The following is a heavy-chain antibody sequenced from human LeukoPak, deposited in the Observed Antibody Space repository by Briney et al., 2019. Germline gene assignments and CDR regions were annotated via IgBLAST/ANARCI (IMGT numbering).Heavy chain of an antibody. D-gene: IGHD3-22*01. V-gene: IGHV3-23*01. CDR3: AKGLSLYYDSSGYLFDY. CDR1: GFTFSSDA. CDR2: ISGSGGST. J-gene: IGHJ4*02. Sequence: GGSLRLSCAASGFTFSSDAMSWVRQAPGKGLEWVSAISGSGGSTYYADSVKGRFTISRDNSKNTLYLQMNSLRAEDTAVYYCAKGLSLYYDSSGYLFDYWGQGTLVTVSS.